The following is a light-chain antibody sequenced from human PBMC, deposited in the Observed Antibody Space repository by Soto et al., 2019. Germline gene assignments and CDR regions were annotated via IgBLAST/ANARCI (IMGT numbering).Light chain of an antibody. CDR3: QQYFSAPFP. CDR2: WAS. Sequence: DIVMTQSPDSLAVSLGERATINCKSSQSVLYSSINKNYLAWYQQKPGQPPRLLIYWASGRESGVPDRFSGSWSGTDFTLTISSLQAEDVAVYYCQQYFSAPFPFGPGTKVDIK. V-gene: IGKV4-1*01. J-gene: IGKJ3*01. CDR1: QSVLYSSINKNY.